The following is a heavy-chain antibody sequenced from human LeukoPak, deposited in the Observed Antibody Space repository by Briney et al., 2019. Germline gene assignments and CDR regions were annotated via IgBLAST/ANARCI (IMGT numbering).Heavy chain of an antibody. J-gene: IGHJ4*02. CDR1: GGSISSGGYY. V-gene: IGHV4-61*08. CDR3: AREISGSYSDALDY. CDR2: IYYSGST. D-gene: IGHD1-26*01. Sequence: SQTLSLTCTVSGGSISSGGYYWSWIRQPPGKGLEWIGYIYYSGSTNYNPSLKSRVTISLDTSKNQFSLKLSSVTAADMAVYYCAREISGSYSDALDYWGQGTLVTVSS.